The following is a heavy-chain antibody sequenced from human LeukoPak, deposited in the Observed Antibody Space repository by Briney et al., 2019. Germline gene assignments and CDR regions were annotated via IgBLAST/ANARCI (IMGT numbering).Heavy chain of an antibody. Sequence: SVNVSCKASGGTFSSYTISGVRQARAQGLEWMGRIIPILGIAYYAHRFQGRVTITAEKPTSTASVELSSLRSEDTAVYYYASSIQLRSNFDYWGQGNLVTVSS. CDR1: GGTFSSYT. CDR2: IIPILGIA. D-gene: IGHD5-18*01. CDR3: ASSIQLRSNFDY. V-gene: IGHV1-69*02. J-gene: IGHJ4*02.